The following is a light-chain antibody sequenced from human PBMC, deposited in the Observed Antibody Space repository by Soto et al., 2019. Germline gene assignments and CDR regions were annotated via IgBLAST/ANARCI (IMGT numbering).Light chain of an antibody. Sequence: DIVLTQSPGTLSLSPGERATLSCRASQSVSSSYLAWYQIKRGQAPRLLIYGASSSATGLPDRFSGSGSGTDFTLTISRLEPEDFAVYYCQQYGSSSLTFGGGTKVEIK. CDR3: QQYGSSSLT. V-gene: IGKV3-20*01. CDR1: QSVSSSY. J-gene: IGKJ4*01. CDR2: GAS.